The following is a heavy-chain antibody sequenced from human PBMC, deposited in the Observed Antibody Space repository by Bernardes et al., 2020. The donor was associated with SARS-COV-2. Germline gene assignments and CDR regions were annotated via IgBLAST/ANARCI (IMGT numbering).Heavy chain of an antibody. D-gene: IGHD3-10*01. CDR2: IDGGGSTT. J-gene: IGHJ4*02. Sequence: GGSLRLSCAASGFTFSSYWMHWVRQAPGKGLVWVSRIDGGGSTTSYTDSVKGRFTVSRDNAKNTLYLQMNSLRPEDTGVYYCARAWMGRGTADYWGQGTLVTVSS. CDR3: ARAWMGRGTADY. CDR1: GFTFSSYW. V-gene: IGHV3-74*01.